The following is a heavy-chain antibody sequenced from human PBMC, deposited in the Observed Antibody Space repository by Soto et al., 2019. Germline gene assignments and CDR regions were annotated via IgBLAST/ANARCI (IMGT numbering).Heavy chain of an antibody. Sequence: QVQLVQSGAEVKKPGSSVKVSCKASGGTFSSYAISWVRQAPGQGLEWMGGIIPIFGTANYAQKFQGRVTITADESTSTAYMELSSLRSEDTAVYYCARTNTYYYDSSGYYLPDWGQGTLATVSS. J-gene: IGHJ4*02. D-gene: IGHD3-22*01. CDR3: ARTNTYYYDSSGYYLPD. V-gene: IGHV1-69*01. CDR2: IIPIFGTA. CDR1: GGTFSSYA.